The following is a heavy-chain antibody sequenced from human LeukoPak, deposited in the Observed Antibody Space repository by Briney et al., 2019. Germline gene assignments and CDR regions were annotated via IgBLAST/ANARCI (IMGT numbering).Heavy chain of an antibody. V-gene: IGHV3-23*01. CDR2: ISGSGGST. CDR1: GFTFSSHA. Sequence: GGSLRLSCAASGFTFSSHAMSWVRQAPGKGLEWVSAISGSGGSTYYADSVKGRFTISRDNSKNTLYLQMNSLRAEDTAVYYCAKDGTTWELLDYFDYWGQGTLVTVSS. J-gene: IGHJ4*02. D-gene: IGHD1-26*01. CDR3: AKDGTTWELLDYFDY.